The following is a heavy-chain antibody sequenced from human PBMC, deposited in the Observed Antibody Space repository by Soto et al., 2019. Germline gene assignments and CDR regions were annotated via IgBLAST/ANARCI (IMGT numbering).Heavy chain of an antibody. V-gene: IGHV3-30-3*01. Sequence: GGSLRLSCAASGXTFSSYAMHWVRQAPGKGLEWVAVISYDGSNKYYADSVKGRFTISRDNSKNTLYLQMNSLRAEDTAVYYCARVQGDFWSGYYRWGQGTMVT. CDR1: GXTFSSYA. CDR2: ISYDGSNK. D-gene: IGHD3-3*01. CDR3: ARVQGDFWSGYYR. J-gene: IGHJ3*01.